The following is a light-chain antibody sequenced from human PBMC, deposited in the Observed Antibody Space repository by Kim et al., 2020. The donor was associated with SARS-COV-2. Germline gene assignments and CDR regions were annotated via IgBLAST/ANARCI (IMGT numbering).Light chain of an antibody. CDR3: SSYTSSSTRV. J-gene: IGLJ3*02. V-gene: IGLV2-14*03. Sequence: QSALTQPVSVSGSPGQSITISCTGTSSDVGGYNYVSWYQQHTGKAPKLMIYDVSNRPSGVSNRFSGSKSGNTASLTISGLQAEDEADYYCSSYTSSSTRVFGGGTQLTVL. CDR1: SSDVGGYNY. CDR2: DVS.